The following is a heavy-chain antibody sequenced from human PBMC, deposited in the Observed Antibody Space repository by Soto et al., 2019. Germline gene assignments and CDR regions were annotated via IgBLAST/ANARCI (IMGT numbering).Heavy chain of an antibody. CDR3: AREMRYDTGYFDY. CDR1: GGSFSSYA. CDR2: IIPIFGTA. J-gene: IGHJ4*02. Sequence: SVKVSCEASGGSFSSYAISWVRQAPGQGLEWMGGIIPIFGTANYAQKFQGRVTITADESTSTAYMELSSLRSEDTAVYYCAREMRYDTGYFDYWGQGTLVTVSS. V-gene: IGHV1-69*13. D-gene: IGHD1-20*01.